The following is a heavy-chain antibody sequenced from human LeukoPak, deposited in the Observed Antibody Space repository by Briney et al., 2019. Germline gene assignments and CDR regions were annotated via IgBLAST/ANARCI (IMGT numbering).Heavy chain of an antibody. CDR1: GGSISGYY. Sequence: SETLSLTCAVYGGSISGYYWSWIRQPPGKGLEWIGYIYGSATTKYNPSLSSRVTMSVDTSKNRFSLKLTSVTAADTALYYCASRPADSNWYGVFDFWSRGTLVTVSS. CDR3: ASRPADSNWYGVFDF. D-gene: IGHD6-13*01. CDR2: IYGSATT. V-gene: IGHV4-59*01. J-gene: IGHJ4*02.